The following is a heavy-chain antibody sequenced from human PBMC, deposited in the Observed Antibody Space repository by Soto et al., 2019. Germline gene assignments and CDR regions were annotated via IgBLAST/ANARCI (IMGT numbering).Heavy chain of an antibody. CDR3: ARHVRARFYKQLVAAFDI. Sequence: PSETLSLTCTVSGGSISSYSWSWIRQPPGKGLEWIGYIYYSGSTNYNPSLKSRVTISVDTSKNQFSLKLSSVTAADTAVYYCARHVRARFYKQLVAAFDIWGQGTMVTVSS. CDR1: GGSISSYS. J-gene: IGHJ3*02. CDR2: IYYSGST. D-gene: IGHD6-6*01. V-gene: IGHV4-59*08.